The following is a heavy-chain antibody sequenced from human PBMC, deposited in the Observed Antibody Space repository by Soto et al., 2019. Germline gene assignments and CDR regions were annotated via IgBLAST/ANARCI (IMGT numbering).Heavy chain of an antibody. Sequence: SETLSLTCNVDGVSISSSDYAWSWIRQTPRKGLESIAYIXXXGSXXYSPSFRSPATISRDTSTNQLFLSLTSVTAADTAAYYCAREPVCTATDCYAFDAWGQGRLVTVSS. V-gene: IGHV4-30-4*01. CDR2: IXXXGSX. J-gene: IGHJ5*02. D-gene: IGHD2-2*01. CDR3: AREPVCTATDCYAFDA. CDR1: GVSISSSDYA.